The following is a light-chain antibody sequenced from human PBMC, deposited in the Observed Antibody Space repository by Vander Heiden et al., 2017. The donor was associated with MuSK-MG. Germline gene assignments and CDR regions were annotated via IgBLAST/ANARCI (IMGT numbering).Light chain of an antibody. CDR1: NIGSKS. Sequence: SYVLTQPPSASVAPGQTARITCGGDNIGSKSVHWYQQKPGQAPVLVVDDDSDRPSGIPERFSGSNSGNTATLNISRVEAGDEADDYCQVWDSSSDHWIFGGGTKLTVL. CDR3: QVWDSSSDHWI. CDR2: DDS. J-gene: IGLJ2*01. V-gene: IGLV3-21*02.